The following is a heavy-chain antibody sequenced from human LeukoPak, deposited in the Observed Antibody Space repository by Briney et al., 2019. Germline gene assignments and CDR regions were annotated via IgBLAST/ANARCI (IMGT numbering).Heavy chain of an antibody. J-gene: IGHJ6*02. CDR2: IRRETYGGTT. V-gene: IGHV3-49*04. CDR3: TRGPIQQWLYNGMDV. D-gene: IGHD5-18*01. Sequence: PGRSLRLSCTASGFTFVDHVMSWVRPTPGKGLECVCFIRRETYGGTTEYAASVKGRFTISRDDSKSIAYLQMNSLKTEDTAVYYCTRGPIQQWLYNGMDVWGQGTTVTVSS. CDR1: GFTFVDHV.